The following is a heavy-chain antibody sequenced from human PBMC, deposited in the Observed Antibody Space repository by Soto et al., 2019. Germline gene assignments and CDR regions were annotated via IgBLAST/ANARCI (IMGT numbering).Heavy chain of an antibody. D-gene: IGHD3-3*01. J-gene: IGHJ4*02. Sequence: QVQLVESGGGVVQPGTSLRLSCAASGFTFSNYGIHWVRQVPGKGLEWVSVIWYDGTKKYYVDSVKGRFTISRDNSRNTVFLQMSSLTADDTAVYYCARDPAERPLKYDFWRGIPYYFDYWGQGSLVTVSS. V-gene: IGHV3-33*01. CDR2: IWYDGTKK. CDR3: ARDPAERPLKYDFWRGIPYYFDY. CDR1: GFTFSNYG.